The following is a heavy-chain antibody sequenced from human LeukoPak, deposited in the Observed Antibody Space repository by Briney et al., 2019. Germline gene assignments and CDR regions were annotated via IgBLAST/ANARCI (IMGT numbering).Heavy chain of an antibody. Sequence: PGGSLRLSCSASGFTFSSCAMSWVRPAPGKWLQWVSSITGSGATSYYADSVRGRFIVSRDNSKKRLYLEMNSLKSDDTAVYFCAKESTPAIEVYFDSWGQGTLVTVSS. D-gene: IGHD2-2*01. CDR1: GFTFSSCA. V-gene: IGHV3-23*01. J-gene: IGHJ4*02. CDR3: AKESTPAIEVYFDS. CDR2: ITGSGATS.